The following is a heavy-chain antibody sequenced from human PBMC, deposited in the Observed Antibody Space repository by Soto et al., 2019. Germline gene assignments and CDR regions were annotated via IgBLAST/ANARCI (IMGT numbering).Heavy chain of an antibody. CDR1: GFTFDYYW. CDR2: VHSDGTTT. Sequence: EVQLVESGGGLVQPGESLRLSCAASGFTFDYYWMHWVRQAPGKGLVWVSRVHSDGTTTTYADSVKGRFTISRDNARNTGSLQMRRLRAEDTGIYYCARGDRGGFDLWGHGTVVTVSS. V-gene: IGHV3-74*01. CDR3: ARGDRGGFDL. J-gene: IGHJ3*01. D-gene: IGHD3-10*01.